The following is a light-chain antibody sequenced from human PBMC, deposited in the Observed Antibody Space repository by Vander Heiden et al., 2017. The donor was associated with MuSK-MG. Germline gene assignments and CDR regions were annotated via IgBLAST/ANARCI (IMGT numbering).Light chain of an antibody. J-gene: IGLJ1*01. CDR2: GNS. CDR3: QSYDSSLSGYYV. Sequence: QSVLTQPPSVSGAPGQRVTISCTGSSSNIGAGYDVHWYPQPPGTAPKRLIYGNSNRPSGVPDRFSGSKSGTSASLAITGLQAEDEADYYCQSYDSSLSGYYVFGTGTKVTVL. CDR1: SSNIGAGYD. V-gene: IGLV1-40*01.